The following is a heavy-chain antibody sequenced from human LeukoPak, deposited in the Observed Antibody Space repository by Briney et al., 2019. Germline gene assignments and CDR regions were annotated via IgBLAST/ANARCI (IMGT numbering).Heavy chain of an antibody. D-gene: IGHD4-23*01. CDR1: GYTFTSYG. CDR3: ARVIGGNPPEYFQH. Sequence: GASVRVSCKASGYTFTSYGISWVRQAPGQGLEWMGWISAYNGNTNYAQKLQGRVTMTTDTSTSTAYMELRSLRSDDTAVYYCARVIGGNPPEYFQHWGQGTLVTVSS. CDR2: ISAYNGNT. V-gene: IGHV1-18*01. J-gene: IGHJ1*01.